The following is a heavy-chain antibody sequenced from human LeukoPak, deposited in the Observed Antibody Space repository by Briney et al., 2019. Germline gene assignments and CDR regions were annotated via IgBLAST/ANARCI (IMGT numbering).Heavy chain of an antibody. CDR2: ISPSGDIL. Sequence: GGSLRLSCAASGFTVSSNYMSRVRQAPGKGLEWVSGISPSGDILYYADSVKGRFTISRDNFKNTLSLEMNSLRAEDTALYYCARDRDWGAFDAWGQGTLVTVSS. V-gene: IGHV3-53*01. CDR1: GFTVSSNY. CDR3: ARDRDWGAFDA. D-gene: IGHD3/OR15-3a*01. J-gene: IGHJ5*02.